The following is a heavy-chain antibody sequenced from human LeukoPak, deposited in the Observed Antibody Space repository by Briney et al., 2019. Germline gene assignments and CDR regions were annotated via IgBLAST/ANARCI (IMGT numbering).Heavy chain of an antibody. Sequence: PSVTLSLTCTVSGGSISSYYWSWIRQPPGKGLEWIGYIYYSGSTNYNPSLKSRVTISVDTSKNQFSLKLSSVTAADTAVYYCARDLRFLEWLPNYYYYGMDVWGQGTTVTVSS. J-gene: IGHJ6*02. D-gene: IGHD3-3*01. CDR2: IYYSGST. V-gene: IGHV4-59*01. CDR1: GGSISSYY. CDR3: ARDLRFLEWLPNYYYYGMDV.